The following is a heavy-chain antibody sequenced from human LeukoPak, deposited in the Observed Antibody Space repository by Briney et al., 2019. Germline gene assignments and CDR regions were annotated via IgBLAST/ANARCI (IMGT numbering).Heavy chain of an antibody. Sequence: GGSLRLSCTGSGFTFGDYAMSWVRQAPGKGLEGVGFMRSKAYGGTTECVASVKGRFTLSRDDSKSIAYLQMNSLKTEDTAVYYCTRRGVFGVLIAFDYWGQGPLVTVSS. CDR3: TRRGVFGVLIAFDY. D-gene: IGHD3-3*01. V-gene: IGHV3-49*04. CDR2: MRSKAYGGTT. J-gene: IGHJ4*02. CDR1: GFTFGDYA.